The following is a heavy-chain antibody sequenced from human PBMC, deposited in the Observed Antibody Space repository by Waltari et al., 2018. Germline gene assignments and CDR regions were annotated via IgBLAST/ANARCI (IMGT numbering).Heavy chain of an antibody. Sequence: QVQLVQSGAEVKKPGSSVKVSCKASGGTFSSYAISWVRQAPGQGLAWMGGITPIFGTANYEQKFQGRVTITADKPTSTAYMELSSLRSEDTAVYYCARGGGGAAAGRSAYFDYWGQGTLVTVSS. CDR3: ARGGGGAAAGRSAYFDY. CDR1: GGTFSSYA. V-gene: IGHV1-69*14. CDR2: ITPIFGTA. D-gene: IGHD6-13*01. J-gene: IGHJ4*02.